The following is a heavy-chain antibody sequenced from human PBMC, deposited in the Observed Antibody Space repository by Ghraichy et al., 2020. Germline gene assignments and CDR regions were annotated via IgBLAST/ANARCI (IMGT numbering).Heavy chain of an antibody. CDR1: GGSFSGYY. D-gene: IGHD2-8*01. CDR3: ASTPRQGDVLAFDI. Sequence: SQTLSLTCAVYGGSFSGYYWSWIRQPPGKGLEWIGEINHSGSTNYNPSLKSRVTISVDTSKNQFSLKLSSVTAADTAVYYCASTPRQGDVLAFDIWGQGTMVTVSS. V-gene: IGHV4-34*01. J-gene: IGHJ3*02. CDR2: INHSGST.